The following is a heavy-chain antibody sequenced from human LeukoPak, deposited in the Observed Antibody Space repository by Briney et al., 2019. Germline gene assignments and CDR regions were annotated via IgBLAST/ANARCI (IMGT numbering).Heavy chain of an antibody. D-gene: IGHD6-13*01. CDR3: ARRIAAPGNDAFDI. CDR2: VNPNSGDT. V-gene: IGHV1-2*02. Sequence: ASVSVSFKPSVYTFTYYYIHWVRQAPGQGLEWMGWVNPNSGDTNYAQKFQDRVTMTRDTSISTAYMELSRLRSDDTAVYYCARRIAAPGNDAFDIWGQGTMVTVSS. J-gene: IGHJ3*02. CDR1: VYTFTYYY.